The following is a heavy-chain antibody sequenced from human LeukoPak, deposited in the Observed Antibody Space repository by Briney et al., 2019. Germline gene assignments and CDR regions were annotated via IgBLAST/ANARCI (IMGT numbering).Heavy chain of an antibody. CDR2: IYYSGDT. J-gene: IGHJ5*02. CDR3: ARRRGDSSCVDP. D-gene: IGHD6-13*01. V-gene: IGHV4-59*04. CDR1: GGSISSYY. Sequence: SETLSLTCTVSGGSISSYYWSWIRQPPGKGLEWIGYIYYSGDTYYNPSLKSRATISVDTSKQQFSLKLSSVTAADTAVYYCARRRGDSSCVDPWGQGTLVTVSS.